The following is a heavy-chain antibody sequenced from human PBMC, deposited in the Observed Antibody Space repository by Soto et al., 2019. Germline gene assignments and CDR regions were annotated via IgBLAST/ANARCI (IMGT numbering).Heavy chain of an antibody. V-gene: IGHV3-11*05. CDR3: ARRRPTGYYNY. Sequence: QVQLVESGGDLVKPGGSLRLSCAASGFPFSDYYMSWIRQAPGKGLEWVSSIGSSSSYTNYADSVKGRFTISRDNAKNSLYLQMNSMRDDDTALYYCARRRPTGYYNYWGQGTLVTVSA. CDR1: GFPFSDYY. J-gene: IGHJ4*02. D-gene: IGHD3-9*01. CDR2: IGSSSSYT.